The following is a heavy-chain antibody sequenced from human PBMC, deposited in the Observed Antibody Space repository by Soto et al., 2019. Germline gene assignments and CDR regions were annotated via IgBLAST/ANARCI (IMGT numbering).Heavy chain of an antibody. D-gene: IGHD4-17*01. J-gene: IGHJ6*02. CDR3: ARVRDYGGGYYYYGMDV. Sequence: SETLSLTCTVSGGSISSYYWSWIRQPAGKGLEWIGRIYTSGSTNYNPSLKSRVTMSVDTPKNQFSLKLSSVTAADTAVYYCARVRDYGGGYYYYGMDVWGQGTTVTVSS. CDR2: IYTSGST. CDR1: GGSISSYY. V-gene: IGHV4-4*07.